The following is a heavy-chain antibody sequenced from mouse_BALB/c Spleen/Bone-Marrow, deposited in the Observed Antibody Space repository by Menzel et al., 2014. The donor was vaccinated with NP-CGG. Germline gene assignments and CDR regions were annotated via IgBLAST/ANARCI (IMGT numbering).Heavy chain of an antibody. J-gene: IGHJ3*01. CDR1: GFTFSNYG. Sequence: VQLKESGGGLVQPGGSLKLSCAASGFTFSNYGMSWVRQTPDKRLEFVATINTNGGEIYYPDSVKGRFTISGDNAKNTLYLQMRSLKSEDTAMYYCARGDDYVSWFAYWGQGTLVTVSA. V-gene: IGHV5-6-3*01. D-gene: IGHD2-4*01. CDR2: INTNGGEI. CDR3: ARGDDYVSWFAY.